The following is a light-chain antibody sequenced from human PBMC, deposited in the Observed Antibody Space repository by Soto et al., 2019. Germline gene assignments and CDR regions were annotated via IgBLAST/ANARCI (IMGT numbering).Light chain of an antibody. CDR1: QISSTS. Sequence: EIVLTQSPGTLSLSPGERATLSCRASQISSTSLAWYQQKPGQAPRLLIYGASSRATGIPDRFSGSGSGTDFTLTISRLEPEDFAVYYCQHYGNTPPSVTFGPGTKVDIK. V-gene: IGKV3-20*01. CDR2: GAS. CDR3: QHYGNTPPSVT. J-gene: IGKJ3*01.